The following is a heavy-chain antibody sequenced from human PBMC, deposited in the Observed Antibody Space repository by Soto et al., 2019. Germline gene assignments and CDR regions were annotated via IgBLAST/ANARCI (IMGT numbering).Heavy chain of an antibody. J-gene: IGHJ4*02. CDR3: ASNSRFETPMVY. D-gene: IGHD5-18*01. Sequence: EVQLVESGGGLVQPGGSLRLSCAASGFTVNSNYMTWVLQAPGKGPEWVSVIYIGGSTYYAESVKGRFTIFRDESKTTLYLQMNSLRVEDTAVYYCASNSRFETPMVYWGQGTLVTVSS. V-gene: IGHV3-66*01. CDR2: IYIGGST. CDR1: GFTVNSNY.